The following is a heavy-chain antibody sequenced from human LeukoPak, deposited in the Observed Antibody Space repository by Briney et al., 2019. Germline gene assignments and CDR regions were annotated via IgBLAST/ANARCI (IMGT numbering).Heavy chain of an antibody. CDR1: GFTFSNYW. J-gene: IGHJ4*02. D-gene: IGHD3-16*01. CDR2: IKEDGSEK. CDR3: ARGGGTFDS. V-gene: IGHV3-7*01. Sequence: GWSLRLSCAASGFTFSNYWMTWVRQAPGKGPEWVATIKEDGSEKYYVDSVKGRFTISRDNAKNSLFLQMNSLRAEDTSVFHCARGGGTFDSWGQGTLVTVSS.